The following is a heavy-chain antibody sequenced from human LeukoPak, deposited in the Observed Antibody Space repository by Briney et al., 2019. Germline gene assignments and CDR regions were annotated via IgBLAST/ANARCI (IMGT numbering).Heavy chain of an antibody. J-gene: IGHJ6*03. CDR2: ITSSSSYI. D-gene: IGHD1-26*01. V-gene: IGHV3-21*06. CDR3: ARDPYSGSYGPYYYYYMDV. CDR1: GFTFSSYN. Sequence: GGSLRLSCAASGFTFSSYNMNWVRQAPGKGPEWVSSITSSSSYIYYADSVKGRFTISRDSAKNSLYLQMDSLRVEDTAVYYCARDPYSGSYGPYYYYYMDVWGKGTTVTISS.